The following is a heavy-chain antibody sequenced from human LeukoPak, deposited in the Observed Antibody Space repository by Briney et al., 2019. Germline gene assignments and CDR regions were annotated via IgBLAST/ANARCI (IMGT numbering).Heavy chain of an antibody. J-gene: IGHJ6*02. V-gene: IGHV1-18*01. CDR2: ISAYNGNT. CDR1: GYTFTSYD. CDR3: ARDRALVGATHNDYYYGMDV. Sequence: ASVKVSCKASGYTFTSYDINWVRQATGQGLEWMGWISAYNGNTNYAQKLQGRVTMTTDTSTSTAYMELRSLRSDDTAVYYCARDRALVGATHNDYYYGMDVWGQGTTVTVSS. D-gene: IGHD1-26*01.